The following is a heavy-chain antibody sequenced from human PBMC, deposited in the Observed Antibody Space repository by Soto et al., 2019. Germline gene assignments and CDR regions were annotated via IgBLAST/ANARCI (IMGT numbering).Heavy chain of an antibody. CDR3: AKSPGMYYYDSSGYYHYDY. J-gene: IGHJ4*02. CDR1: GFTFSTNG. Sequence: GGSLRLSCAASGFTFSTNGIHWVRQAPGKGLEWVSAISGSGVSTYYADSVKGRFTISRDNSKNTLYLQMNSLRAEDTAVYYCAKSPGMYYYDSSGYYHYDYWGQGTLVTVSS. CDR2: ISGSGVST. V-gene: IGHV3-23*01. D-gene: IGHD3-22*01.